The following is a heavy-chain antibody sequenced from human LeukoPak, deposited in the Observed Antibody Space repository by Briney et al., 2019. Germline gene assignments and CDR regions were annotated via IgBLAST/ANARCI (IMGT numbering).Heavy chain of an antibody. J-gene: IGHJ6*02. CDR1: GFTFSSYW. CDR2: IKQDGSEK. D-gene: IGHD6-13*01. V-gene: IGHV3-7*01. CDR3: ARVIPPQQLVYYYYYGMDV. Sequence: GGSLRLSCAASGFTFSSYWMSWVRQAPGKGLEWVANIKQDGSEKYYVDSVKGRFTISRDNAKNSLYLQMNSLRAEDTAVYYRARVIPPQQLVYYYYYGMDVWGQGTTVTVSS.